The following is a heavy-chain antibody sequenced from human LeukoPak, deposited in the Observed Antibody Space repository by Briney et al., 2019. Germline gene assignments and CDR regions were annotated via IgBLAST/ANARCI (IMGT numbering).Heavy chain of an antibody. Sequence: ASVKVSCKASGGTFSSYAISWVRQAPGQGLEWMGGIIPIFGTANYAQKFQGRVTITADESTSTAYMELSSLRSEDTAVNYCARAEPGWFDPWGQGTLVTVSS. V-gene: IGHV1-69*13. CDR2: IIPIFGTA. J-gene: IGHJ5*02. CDR1: GGTFSSYA. CDR3: ARAEPGWFDP. D-gene: IGHD1-14*01.